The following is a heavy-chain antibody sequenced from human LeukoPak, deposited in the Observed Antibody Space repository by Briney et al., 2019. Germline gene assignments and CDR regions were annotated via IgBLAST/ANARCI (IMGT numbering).Heavy chain of an antibody. D-gene: IGHD5-24*01. Sequence: PGGSLRLSCVVSGLTFSTYGMTWVRQAPGKGLEWVSAISGSGENTYYADPVKGRFSISRDNSKNTMYLQMNNLRVEDTALYYCAKDRGYWGREPRSPSPQ. V-gene: IGHV3-23*01. J-gene: IGHJ4*02. CDR1: GLTFSTYG. CDR2: ISGSGENT. CDR3: AKDRGY.